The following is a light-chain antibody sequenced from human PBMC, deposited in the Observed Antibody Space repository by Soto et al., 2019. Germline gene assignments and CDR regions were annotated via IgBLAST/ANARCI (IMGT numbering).Light chain of an antibody. CDR3: AAWDDSLSVHYV. Sequence: QSVLTQPPSASGTPGQRVTISCSGSSSNIGSNYVYWYQQFPGTAPKLLIYRSNQRASGVPDRFSGSKSGTSASLAISGLRSEDEADYYCAAWDDSLSVHYVSGTGTKVTVL. V-gene: IGLV1-47*01. CDR1: SSNIGSNY. J-gene: IGLJ1*01. CDR2: RSN.